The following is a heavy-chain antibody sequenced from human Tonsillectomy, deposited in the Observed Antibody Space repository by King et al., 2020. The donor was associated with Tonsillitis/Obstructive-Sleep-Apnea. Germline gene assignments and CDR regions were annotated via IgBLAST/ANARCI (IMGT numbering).Heavy chain of an antibody. V-gene: IGHV2-5*02. Sequence: TLKESDPTLVKPTQTLSLTCAFSGFSLSTGGGGVGWIRQPPGKALEWRALIYWDDDNRYSPSLESRRTITKDTSKNQVVLAMTNMDPMDTATYYCAHFWGSSSGWNYWGQGTLVTVPS. D-gene: IGHD6-19*01. CDR1: GFSLSTGGGG. CDR3: AHFWGSSSGWNY. J-gene: IGHJ4*02. CDR2: IYWDDDN.